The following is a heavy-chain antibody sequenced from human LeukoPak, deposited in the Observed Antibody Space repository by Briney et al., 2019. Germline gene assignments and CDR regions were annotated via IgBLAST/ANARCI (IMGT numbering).Heavy chain of an antibody. V-gene: IGHV1-8*03. CDR1: GYTFTSYD. Sequence: ASVKVSCKASGYTFTSYDINWVRQATGQGLEWMGWMNPNSGNTGYAQKFQGRVTITRNTSISTAYMELSSLRSEDTAVYYCARGLPTDSQSYYYYYMDVWGKGTTVTVSS. CDR2: MNPNSGNT. J-gene: IGHJ6*03. CDR3: ARGLPTDSQSYYYYYMDV. D-gene: IGHD3-22*01.